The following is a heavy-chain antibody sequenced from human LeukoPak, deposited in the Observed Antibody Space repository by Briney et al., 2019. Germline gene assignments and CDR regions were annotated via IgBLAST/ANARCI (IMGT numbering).Heavy chain of an antibody. CDR2: IYTSWST. CDR1: GGSISSGSYY. Sequence: SQTLSLTCTVSGGSISSGSYYWSWIRQPAGKGLEWIVRIYTSWSTNYNPSLKSRVSISVDTSKNQFSLKLSSVTAADTAVYYCTRGVGSSSRVRYSYMDVWGKGTTVTVSS. J-gene: IGHJ6*03. V-gene: IGHV4-61*02. CDR3: TRGVGSSSRVRYSYMDV. D-gene: IGHD2-2*01.